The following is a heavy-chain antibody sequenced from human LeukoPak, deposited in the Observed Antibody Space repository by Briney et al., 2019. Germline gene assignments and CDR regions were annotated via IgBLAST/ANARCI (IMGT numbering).Heavy chain of an antibody. D-gene: IGHD5-18*01. CDR1: GFTFSDYH. CDR2: ISRSGSTI. J-gene: IGHJ4*02. Sequence: GGSLRLSCAASGFTFSDYHMSWIRQAPGKGLEWVSYISRSGSTIYYADSVKGRFTISRDNAKNSLYLQMNSLRADDTAVYYCARYSASLGTRLFDYWGQGTLVTVSS. V-gene: IGHV3-11*04. CDR3: ARYSASLGTRLFDY.